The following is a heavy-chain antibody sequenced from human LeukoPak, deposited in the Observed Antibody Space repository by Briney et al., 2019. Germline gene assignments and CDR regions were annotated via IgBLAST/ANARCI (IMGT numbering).Heavy chain of an antibody. V-gene: IGHV3-64*01. CDR2: ISSNGGST. J-gene: IGHJ3*02. CDR3: ARDRDAFDI. CDR1: GFTFSGYA. Sequence: GGSLRLSCAASGFTFSGYAMHWVRQAPGKGLEYVSAISSNGGSTYYANSVKGRFTISRDNAKNSLYLQMNSLRAEDTAVYYCARDRDAFDIWGQGTMVTVSS.